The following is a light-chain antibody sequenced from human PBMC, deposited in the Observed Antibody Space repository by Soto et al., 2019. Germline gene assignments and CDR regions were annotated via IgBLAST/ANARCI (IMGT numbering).Light chain of an antibody. CDR1: SSDVGGYNY. V-gene: IGLV2-14*01. J-gene: IGLJ2*01. CDR3: SSSTSSSLPV. CDR2: EVS. Sequence: QSALTQPASVSGSPGQSITISCTGTSSDVGGYNYVSWYQQHPGKAPKLMIYEVSNRPSGVSNRFSGSKSGNTASLTISGLQAEDEADYYCSSSTSSSLPVFGGGTKVTVL.